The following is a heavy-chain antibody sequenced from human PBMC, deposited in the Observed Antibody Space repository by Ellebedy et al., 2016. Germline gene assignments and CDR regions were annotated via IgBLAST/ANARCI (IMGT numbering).Heavy chain of an antibody. J-gene: IGHJ5*02. V-gene: IGHV4-59*08. Sequence: SETLSLTCTVSGGSISSYYWSWIRQPPGKGLEWIASIYHSGSINYNPSLSSRVTISVDTSKKEVSLKLRSVTSADTAVYYCARGGIAVARVWFDPWGQGTLVTVSS. CDR1: GGSISSYY. D-gene: IGHD6-19*01. CDR3: ARGGIAVARVWFDP. CDR2: IYHSGSI.